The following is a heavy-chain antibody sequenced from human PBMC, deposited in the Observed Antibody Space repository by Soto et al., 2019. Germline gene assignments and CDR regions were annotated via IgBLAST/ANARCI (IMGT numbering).Heavy chain of an antibody. V-gene: IGHV4-59*01. J-gene: IGHJ4*02. CDR2: IFYSGST. CDR3: ARIKSGYSYGSIIDF. Sequence: PSETLSLTCSVSGGSISGYYWSWIRQPPGKGLEWVGYIFYSGSTNYNPSLKSRVTISVDTSKGQFSLKLRSVTAADTAVYFCARIKSGYSYGSIIDFWGKGTLVTVSS. CDR1: GGSISGYY. D-gene: IGHD5-18*01.